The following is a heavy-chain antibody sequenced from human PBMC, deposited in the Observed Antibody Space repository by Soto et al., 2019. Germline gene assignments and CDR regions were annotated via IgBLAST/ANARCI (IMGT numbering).Heavy chain of an antibody. Sequence: QVQLVQSGAEVKKPGASVKVSCKASGYTFTSYGISWVRQAPGQGLEWMGWISAYNGNTNYAQKLQGRVTMTTDTSTSTAYMEVRRLRSDATAVYYRARRGVRYSSGWYSTDYWGQGPLVTVSS. D-gene: IGHD6-19*01. CDR3: ARRGVRYSSGWYSTDY. V-gene: IGHV1-18*01. CDR1: GYTFTSYG. J-gene: IGHJ4*02. CDR2: ISAYNGNT.